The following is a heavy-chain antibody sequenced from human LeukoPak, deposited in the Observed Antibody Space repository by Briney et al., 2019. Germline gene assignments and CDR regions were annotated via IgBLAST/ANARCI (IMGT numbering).Heavy chain of an antibody. V-gene: IGHV1-2*02. J-gene: IGHJ4*02. CDR2: INPNSGGT. Sequence: ASVKVSCKASGYTFTGYYMHWVRQAPGQGLEWMGWINPNSGGTNYAQKLQGRVTMTTDTSTSTAYMELRSLRSDDTAVYYCARDGYDYVWGSYRTYYFDYWGQGTLVTVSS. D-gene: IGHD3-16*02. CDR1: GYTFTGYY. CDR3: ARDGYDYVWGSYRTYYFDY.